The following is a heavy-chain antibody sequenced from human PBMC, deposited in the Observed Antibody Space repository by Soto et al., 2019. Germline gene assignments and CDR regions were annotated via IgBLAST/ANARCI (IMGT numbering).Heavy chain of an antibody. Sequence: QLHLVQSGAEVKKAGSSVKVSCKASGGTVSSYAITWVRQAPGKGLEWMGVFIPIFVSAHYAPKFQGRITITAGESTSTAYMELSGLTSEHTAIYYCARDVSSDTTGFRGYDLWGQGTQVTVSS. CDR3: ARDVSSDTTGFRGYDL. D-gene: IGHD3-10*01. J-gene: IGHJ4*02. V-gene: IGHV1-69*01. CDR2: FIPIFVSA. CDR1: GGTVSSYA.